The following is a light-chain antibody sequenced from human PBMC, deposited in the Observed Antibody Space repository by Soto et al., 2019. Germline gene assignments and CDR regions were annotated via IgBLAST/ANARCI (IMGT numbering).Light chain of an antibody. CDR2: DAS. CDR1: QDINNN. Sequence: GDRVPISCQASQDINNNLNWYQQKPGKPPKLLIYDASNLETGVASRFSGSGSGTDITLAISSLQPEDIATYYCLQNENFPFSFGQGTTLEI. V-gene: IGKV1-33*01. J-gene: IGKJ2*03. CDR3: LQNENFPFS.